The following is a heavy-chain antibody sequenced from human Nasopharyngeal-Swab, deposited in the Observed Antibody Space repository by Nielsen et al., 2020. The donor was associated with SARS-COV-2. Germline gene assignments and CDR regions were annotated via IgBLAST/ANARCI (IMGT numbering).Heavy chain of an antibody. V-gene: IGHV3-48*04. CDR2: ISSSSTI. J-gene: IGHJ2*01. CDR1: GFTFSSYS. CDR3: ARTIAAGSYWYFDL. Sequence: GESLKISCAASGFTFSSYSMNWVRQAPGKGLEWVSYISSSSTIYYADSVKGRFTISRDNAKNSLYLQMNSLRAEDTAVYYCARTIAAGSYWYFDLWGRGTLVTVSS. D-gene: IGHD6-13*01.